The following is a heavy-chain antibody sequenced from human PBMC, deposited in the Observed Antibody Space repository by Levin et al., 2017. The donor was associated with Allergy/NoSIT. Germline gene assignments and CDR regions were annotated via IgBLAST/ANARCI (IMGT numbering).Heavy chain of an antibody. D-gene: IGHD1-26*01. CDR2: IIPVFGTS. V-gene: IGHV1-69*06. J-gene: IGHJ5*02. CDR3: ATAGDSGTYWGGNNNCFDP. Sequence: ASVKVSCKASGGTFNNYGISWVRQAPGQGLEWMGEIIPVFGTSNYAQKFQGRVTITADKSTSTAYMELTSLRSEDTAVYYCATAGDSGTYWGGNNNCFDPWGQGTLVTVSS. CDR1: GGTFNNYG.